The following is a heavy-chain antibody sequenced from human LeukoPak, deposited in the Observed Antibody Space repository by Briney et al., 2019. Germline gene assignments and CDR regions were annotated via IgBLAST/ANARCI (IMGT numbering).Heavy chain of an antibody. V-gene: IGHV4-59*08. CDR3: ARGIPARYYYYGMNV. J-gene: IGHJ6*02. CDR1: GGSISSYY. CDR2: IYYSGST. D-gene: IGHD5-18*01. Sequence: SETLSLTCTVSGGSISSYYWSWIRQPPGKGLEWIGYIYYSGSTNYNPSLKSRVTISVDTSKNQFSLKLSSVTAAGTAVYYCARGIPARYYYYGMNVWGQGTTVTVSS.